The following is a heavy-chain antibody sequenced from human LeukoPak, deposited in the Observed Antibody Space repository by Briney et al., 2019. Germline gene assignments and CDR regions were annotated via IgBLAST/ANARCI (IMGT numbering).Heavy chain of an antibody. J-gene: IGHJ4*02. Sequence: SETLSLTCTVSGGSISGYYWGWIRQPPGKGLEWIGSIYHSGSTYYNPSLKSRVTISVDTSKNQFSLKLSSVTAADTAVYYCARHNWNWKDPFDYWGQGTLVTVSS. CDR1: GGSISGYY. CDR2: IYHSGST. V-gene: IGHV4-38-2*02. D-gene: IGHD1-7*01. CDR3: ARHNWNWKDPFDY.